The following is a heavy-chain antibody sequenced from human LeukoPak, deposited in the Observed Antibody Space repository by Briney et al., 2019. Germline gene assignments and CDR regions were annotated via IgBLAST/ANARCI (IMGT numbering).Heavy chain of an antibody. CDR1: GFTFSSYA. D-gene: IGHD3-22*01. CDR3: AKDLLPYYYDSSGYPD. V-gene: IGHV3-23*01. J-gene: IGHJ4*02. CDR2: ISGSGGST. Sequence: PGGSLRLSCAASGFTFSSYAMSWVRQAPGKGLEWVSAISGSGGSTYYADSVKGRFTISRDNSKNTLYLQMNSLRAEDTAVYYCAKDLLPYYYDSSGYPDWGQGTLVTVSS.